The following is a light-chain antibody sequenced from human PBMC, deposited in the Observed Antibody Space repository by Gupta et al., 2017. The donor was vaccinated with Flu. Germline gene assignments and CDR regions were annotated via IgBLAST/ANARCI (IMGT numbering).Light chain of an antibody. V-gene: IGLV3-19*01. CDR2: GEN. CDR1: SLSGYF. CDR3: NSRDTYGAYYV. J-gene: IGLJ1*01. Sequence: GQTVRITCQGDSLSGYFASWYQQRPGQAPRLVMYGENSRPSGIPDRFSGSSSGSTASLTITGAQAEDEADYFCNSRDTYGAYYVFGPGTKVTVL.